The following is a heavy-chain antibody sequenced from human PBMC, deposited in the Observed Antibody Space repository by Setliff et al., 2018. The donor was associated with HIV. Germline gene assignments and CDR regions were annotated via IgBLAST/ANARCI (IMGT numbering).Heavy chain of an antibody. CDR1: GDSIKGPW. Sequence: SETLSLTCTVSGDSIKGPWWWSWIRQSPGKGLEWTGNIHYTGTTHYNPSLKSRVTMSVDTSKNHVSLKLSSVTAADTAVYYCARHNCGTTARSGVVVWGQGTMVTVSS. J-gene: IGHJ3*01. CDR3: ARHNCGTTARSGVVV. CDR2: IHYTGTT. D-gene: IGHD2-21*01. V-gene: IGHV4-59*11.